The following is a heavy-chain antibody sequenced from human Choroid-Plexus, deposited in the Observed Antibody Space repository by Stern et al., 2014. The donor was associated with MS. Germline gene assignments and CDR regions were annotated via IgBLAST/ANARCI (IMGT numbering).Heavy chain of an antibody. Sequence: VQLVESGGGVVKPGRPLRLSCVASGFTFGSCAMHWVRQAPGKGLEWVGGVTYDGSNKYYAGSVKGRFTISRDNSQNTLYMQMSSLRPEDTAVYYCAKDRQCLTYFFDHWGQGSLVTVSS. V-gene: IGHV3-30*18. CDR1: GFTFGSCA. CDR2: VTYDGSNK. J-gene: IGHJ5*02. CDR3: AKDRQCLTYFFDH. D-gene: IGHD2-8*01.